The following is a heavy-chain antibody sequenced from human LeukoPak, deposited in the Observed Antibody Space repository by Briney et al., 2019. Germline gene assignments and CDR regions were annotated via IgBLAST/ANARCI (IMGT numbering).Heavy chain of an antibody. Sequence: SVKVSCKASGGTFSSYAISWVRQAPGQGLEWMGGIIPIFGTANYAQKFQGRVTITADESTSTAYMELSSLRSEDTAVYYCARDLYSDYDFWSGSNNWFDPWGQGTLVTVSS. CDR3: ARDLYSDYDFWSGSNNWFDP. J-gene: IGHJ5*02. V-gene: IGHV1-69*13. CDR1: GGTFSSYA. D-gene: IGHD3-3*01. CDR2: IIPIFGTA.